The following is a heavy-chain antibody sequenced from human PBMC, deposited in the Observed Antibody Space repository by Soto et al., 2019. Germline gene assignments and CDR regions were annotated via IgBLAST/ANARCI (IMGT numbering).Heavy chain of an antibody. Sequence: QVQLVQSGAEVKKPGASVKVSCKASGYTFTSYDIIWVRQATGQGLEWMGWMNPSTGNTDSAEKFQGRLTMTRNTSISTVYIELSSLGFEDTAVYYCARGRIIVAGGFDPWGQGTLVTVSS. CDR1: GYTFTSYD. V-gene: IGHV1-8*01. CDR3: ARGRIIVAGGFDP. D-gene: IGHD6-19*01. CDR2: MNPSTGNT. J-gene: IGHJ5*02.